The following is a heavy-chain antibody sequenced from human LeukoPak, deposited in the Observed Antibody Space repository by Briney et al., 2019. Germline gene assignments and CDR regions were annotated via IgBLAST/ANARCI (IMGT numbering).Heavy chain of an antibody. CDR2: ISYDVNNE. D-gene: IGHD1-26*01. Sequence: GGSLRLSCAASGFTFSNYGFHWVRQAPGKGLEWVAAISYDVNNEYYADSVRGRFTISRDNSKNTLYLQMNSLRVEDTALYYCARGRQVGATFFGYWGQGTVVTVSS. V-gene: IGHV3-30*03. J-gene: IGHJ4*02. CDR1: GFTFSNYG. CDR3: ARGRQVGATFFGY.